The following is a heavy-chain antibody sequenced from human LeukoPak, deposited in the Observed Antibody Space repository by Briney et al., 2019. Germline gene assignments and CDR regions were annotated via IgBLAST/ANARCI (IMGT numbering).Heavy chain of an antibody. CDR3: VCEASGYDSPNWFDP. D-gene: IGHD5-12*01. V-gene: IGHV3-23*01. J-gene: IGHJ5*02. Sequence: GGSLRLSCEASGFTFRRHAMNWVRQFPGKGLEWVSSIGADGDSTYYADSVKGRFTVSRDNSKNTLFLQMKSLRAEDMAVYYCVCEASGYDSPNWFDPWGQGTLVTVSS. CDR1: GFTFRRHA. CDR2: IGADGDST.